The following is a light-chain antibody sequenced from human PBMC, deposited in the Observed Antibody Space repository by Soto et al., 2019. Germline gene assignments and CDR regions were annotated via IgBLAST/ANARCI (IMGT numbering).Light chain of an antibody. CDR3: QQYGSSFT. CDR2: VAS. J-gene: IGKJ3*01. V-gene: IGKV3-20*01. Sequence: EIVLTQSPGTLSLSPGERATLSCRASQSVSNSYLAWYQQKPGQAPRLLIYVASGRATGIPDRFSGSGCGTDFTLIIARLEPEDFAVYYCQQYGSSFTFGPGTKVDI. CDR1: QSVSNSY.